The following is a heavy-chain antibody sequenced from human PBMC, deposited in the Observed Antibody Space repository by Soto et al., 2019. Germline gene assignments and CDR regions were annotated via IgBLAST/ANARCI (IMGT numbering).Heavy chain of an antibody. CDR3: ARDTKLWYI. CDR1: GFTFSDHY. Sequence: GGSLRLSCAASGFTFSDHYMSWIRQAPGKGLEWVSYISTSGSTTYYADSVKGRFTISRDNAKNSLYLQMNSLRAEDTAVYYCARDTKLWYIWGQGALVIVSS. D-gene: IGHD3-16*01. CDR2: ISTSGSTT. V-gene: IGHV3-11*01. J-gene: IGHJ4*02.